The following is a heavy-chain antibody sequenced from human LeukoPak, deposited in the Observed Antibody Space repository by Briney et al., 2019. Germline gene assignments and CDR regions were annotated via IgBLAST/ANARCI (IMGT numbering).Heavy chain of an antibody. CDR2: IYSTGTT. CDR1: GFTVSTTY. CDR3: ARVDGHSDGYFDY. V-gene: IGHV3-53*01. Sequence: GGSLRLSCAASGFTVSTTYMSWVRQAPGKGLEWVSIIYSTGTTYYADSVKGRFTISRDNSKNTLYLQMNSLRAEDTAVYYCARVDGHSDGYFDYWGQGTRVTVSS. J-gene: IGHJ4*02. D-gene: IGHD5-18*01.